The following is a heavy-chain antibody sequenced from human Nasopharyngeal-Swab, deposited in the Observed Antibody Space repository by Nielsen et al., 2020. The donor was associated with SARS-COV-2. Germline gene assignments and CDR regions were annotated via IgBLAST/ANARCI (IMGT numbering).Heavy chain of an antibody. CDR3: ARAGNFWSGYYRSYYYGMDV. V-gene: IGHV3-11*01. Sequence: RQAPGKGLEWVSYISSSGSTIYYTDSVKGRFTISRDNAKNSLYLQMNSLRAEDTAVYYCARAGNFWSGYYRSYYYGMDVWGQGTTVTVSS. CDR2: ISSSGSTI. J-gene: IGHJ6*02. D-gene: IGHD3-3*01.